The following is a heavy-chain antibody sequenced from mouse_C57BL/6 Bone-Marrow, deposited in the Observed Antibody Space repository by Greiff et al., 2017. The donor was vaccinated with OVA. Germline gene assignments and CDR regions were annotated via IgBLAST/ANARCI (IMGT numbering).Heavy chain of an antibody. CDR2: ISPGSGST. D-gene: IGHD1-1*01. CDR3: TRWDTGSAMNY. Sequence: LQQPGSELVRPGASVKLSCKASGYTFTSYWMHWVKQRHGQGLEWIGNISPGSGSTNYDEKFKSKGTLTVDSSSSTAYMHLSSLTSEDSAVYYCTRWDTGSAMNYWGQGTSVTVSS. J-gene: IGHJ4*01. V-gene: IGHV1S22*01. CDR1: GYTFTSYW.